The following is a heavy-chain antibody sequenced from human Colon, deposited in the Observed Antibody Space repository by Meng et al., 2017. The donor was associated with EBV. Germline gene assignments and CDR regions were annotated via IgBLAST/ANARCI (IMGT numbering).Heavy chain of an antibody. CDR3: ARVPTTGYKDH. D-gene: IGHD3-9*01. V-gene: IGHV4-34*01. CDR1: GGSFSDYY. CDR2: VSHPGSA. J-gene: IGHJ4*02. Sequence: QGHLQQWGAGLSKPSETLSFPCAVYGGSFSDYYWNCLRQPPGKGLEWIGEVSHPGSANYNPSLKSRVTISVDASEKQFSLRLTSVTAADSAVYYCARVPTTGYKDHWGQGTLVTVSS.